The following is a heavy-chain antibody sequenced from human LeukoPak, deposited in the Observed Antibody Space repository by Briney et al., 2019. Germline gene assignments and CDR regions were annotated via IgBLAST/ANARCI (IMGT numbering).Heavy chain of an antibody. CDR2: IIPIIGTA. CDR3: ARDNPDSSGWYQIDY. V-gene: IGHV1-69*06. CDR1: GGTFSSYA. J-gene: IGHJ4*02. Sequence: ASVKVSCKASGGTFSSYAISWVRQAPGQGLEWMGGIIPIIGTANYAQKFQGRVTITADKSTSTAYMELSSLRSEDTAVYYCARDNPDSSGWYQIDYWGQGTLVTVSS. D-gene: IGHD6-19*01.